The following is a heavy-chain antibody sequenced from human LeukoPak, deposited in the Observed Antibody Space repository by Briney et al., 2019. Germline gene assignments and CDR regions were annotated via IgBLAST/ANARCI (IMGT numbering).Heavy chain of an antibody. CDR1: GFNFDEYG. D-gene: IGHD5-12*01. V-gene: IGHV3-20*04. J-gene: IGHJ4*02. CDR2: INWNGDST. Sequence: GGSRTLSCAASGFNFDEYGMIWARQGLGKGLEWVSGINWNGDSTGYADSVKGRFTISRDNAKNSLYLQMNSLRAEDTALYYCARGGRGSWGQGTPVTVSS. CDR3: ARGGRGS.